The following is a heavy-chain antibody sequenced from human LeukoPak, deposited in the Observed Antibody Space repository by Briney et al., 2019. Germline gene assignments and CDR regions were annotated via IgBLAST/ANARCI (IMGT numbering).Heavy chain of an antibody. J-gene: IGHJ4*02. Sequence: SETLSLTCAVYGGSFSGYYWSWIRRPPGKGLEWIGEINHSGSTNYNPSLKSRVTISVDTSKNQFSLKLSSVTAADTAVYYCARQSGYFPFDYWGQGTLVTVSS. CDR3: ARQSGYFPFDY. V-gene: IGHV4-34*01. D-gene: IGHD1-26*01. CDR1: GGSFSGYY. CDR2: INHSGST.